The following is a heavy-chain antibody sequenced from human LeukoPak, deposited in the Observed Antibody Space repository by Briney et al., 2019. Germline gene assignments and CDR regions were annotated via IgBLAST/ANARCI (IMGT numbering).Heavy chain of an antibody. CDR2: INHSGST. CDR1: GGSFSGYY. J-gene: IGHJ2*01. CDR3: ARGMVGATVYFDL. V-gene: IGHV4-34*01. Sequence: PSETLSLTFAVYGGSFSGYYWSWIRQPPGKGLEWIGEINHSGSTNYNPSLKSRVTISVDTSKNQFSLKLSSVTAADTAVYYCARGMVGATVYFDLWGRGTLVTVSS. D-gene: IGHD1-26*01.